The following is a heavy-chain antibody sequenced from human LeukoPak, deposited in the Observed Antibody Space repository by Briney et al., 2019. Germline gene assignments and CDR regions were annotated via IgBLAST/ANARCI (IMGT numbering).Heavy chain of an antibody. D-gene: IGHD2/OR15-2a*01. CDR1: GYTFTSYG. CDR3: ASDIYGSQPSDY. Sequence: GASVKVSCKASGYTFTSYGISWVRQAPGQGLEWMGWISAYNGNTNYAQKLQGRVTMTEDTSTETAYMELHSLTSEDTAVYYCASDIYGSQPSDYWGQGTLVIVSS. V-gene: IGHV1-18*01. J-gene: IGHJ4*02. CDR2: ISAYNGNT.